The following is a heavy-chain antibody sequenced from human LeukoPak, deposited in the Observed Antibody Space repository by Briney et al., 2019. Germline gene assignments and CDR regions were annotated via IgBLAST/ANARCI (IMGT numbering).Heavy chain of an antibody. Sequence: GRSLRLSCAASGFTFSSYGMHWVRQAPGKGLEWVAVISYDGSNKYYADSVKGRFTISRDNSKNTLYLQMNSLRAEDTAVYYCAKDPNYYYDSSGSFDYWGQGTLVTVSS. J-gene: IGHJ4*02. V-gene: IGHV3-30*18. CDR1: GFTFSSYG. CDR3: AKDPNYYYDSSGSFDY. CDR2: ISYDGSNK. D-gene: IGHD3-22*01.